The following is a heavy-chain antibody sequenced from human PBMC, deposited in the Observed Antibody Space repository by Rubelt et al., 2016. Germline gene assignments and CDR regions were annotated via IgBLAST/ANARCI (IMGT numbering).Heavy chain of an antibody. D-gene: IGHD3-10*01. J-gene: IGHJ4*02. CDR2: LSAYNGKT. V-gene: IGHV1-18*01. CDR1: GYTFTSYG. Sequence: QVQLVQSGAEVKKPGASVKVSCKASGYTFTSYGISWVRQAPGQGLEWMGWLSAYNGKTNYAQKLQGRVTMTTDTSTSTAYMELRSLRSDDTAVYYCARDPLPVRGVIMTPTHWGQGTLVTVSS. CDR3: ARDPLPVRGVIMTPTH.